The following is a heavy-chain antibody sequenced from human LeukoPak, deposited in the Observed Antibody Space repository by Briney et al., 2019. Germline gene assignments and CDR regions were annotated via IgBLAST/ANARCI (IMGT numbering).Heavy chain of an antibody. CDR1: GYSISSGYY. D-gene: IGHD3-3*01. CDR2: IYHSGST. CDR3: ARAPYDFWSGYYGGLYFDY. J-gene: IGHJ4*02. V-gene: IGHV4-38-2*02. Sequence: SETLSLTCTVSGYSISSGYYWGWIRQPPGKGLEWIGSIYHSGSTNYNPSLKSRVTISVDKSKNQFSLKLSSVTAADTAVYYCARAPYDFWSGYYGGLYFDYWGQGTLVTVSS.